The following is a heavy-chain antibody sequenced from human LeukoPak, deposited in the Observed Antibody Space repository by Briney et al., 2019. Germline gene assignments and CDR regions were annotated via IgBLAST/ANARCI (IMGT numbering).Heavy chain of an antibody. D-gene: IGHD3-22*01. CDR2: ISAYNGNT. V-gene: IGHV1-18*01. J-gene: IGHJ4*02. CDR1: GYTFTSYG. CDR3: ARGGRYYYDSSGYYSL. Sequence: ASVTVSCKASGYTFTSYGISWVRQAPGQGLEWMGWISAYNGNTNYAQKLQGRVTMTTDTSTSTAYMELRSLRSDDTAVYYCARGGRYYYDSSGYYSLWGQGTLVTVSS.